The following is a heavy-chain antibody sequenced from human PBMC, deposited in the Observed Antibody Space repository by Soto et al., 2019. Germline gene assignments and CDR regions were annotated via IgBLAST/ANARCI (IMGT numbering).Heavy chain of an antibody. CDR3: AKFYYGDYSYYYYGMDV. J-gene: IGHJ6*02. V-gene: IGHV3-23*01. CDR2: ISGSGDST. Sequence: EVQMLEYGGGLVQPGGSLRLSYAASGFTFSSYAVSWVSQAPGKGLEWVSAISGSGDSTRYADSVQGRFTISRDTSKHTLYLQMNSLRAEATAVYSCAKFYYGDYSYYYYGMDVWRQGTTVTVSS. D-gene: IGHD4-17*01. CDR1: GFTFSSYA.